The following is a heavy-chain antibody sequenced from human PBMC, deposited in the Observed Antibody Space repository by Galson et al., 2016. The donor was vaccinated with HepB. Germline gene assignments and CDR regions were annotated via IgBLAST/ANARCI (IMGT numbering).Heavy chain of an antibody. CDR2: MYPGNSET. D-gene: IGHD5-18*01. Sequence: QSGAEVKKPGESLKISCQGSEYSFVRYWIGWVRQMPGKGLEWVGIMYPGNSETRYSPSFRGQVTISADNSISTAYLHRSSLKASDTAIYYCVRQQLHSYGCTHFDFWGQGTLVTVS. J-gene: IGHJ4*02. CDR1: EYSFVRYW. V-gene: IGHV5-51*01. CDR3: VRQQLHSYGCTHFDF.